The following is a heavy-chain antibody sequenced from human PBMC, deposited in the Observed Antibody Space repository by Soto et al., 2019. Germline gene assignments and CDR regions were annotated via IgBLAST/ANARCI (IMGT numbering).Heavy chain of an antibody. CDR3: ARHRSWDYGMDV. CDR2: IDPSDSYT. D-gene: IGHD6-13*01. Sequence: GESLKISCKGSGYSFTSYWISWVRQMPGKGLEWMGRIDPSDSYTNYSPSFQGQVTMSADKSISTAYLQWNSLKASDTAIYYCARHRSWDYGMDVCGEGTTVTVSS. V-gene: IGHV5-10-1*04. J-gene: IGHJ6*04. CDR1: GYSFTSYW.